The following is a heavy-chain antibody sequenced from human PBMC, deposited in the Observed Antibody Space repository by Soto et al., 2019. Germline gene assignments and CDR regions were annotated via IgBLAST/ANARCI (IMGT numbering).Heavy chain of an antibody. D-gene: IGHD3-10*01. CDR3: ARDGASNYFGSGTPSRADV. J-gene: IGHJ6*02. V-gene: IGHV3-48*03. CDR1: GFTFSSYE. Sequence: DVQLVESGGGLVQPGGSLRLSCAASGFTFSSYEMNWVRQAPGKGLEWVSFISRSGTSIYYADSVKGRFTISRDNAKNSLYLQTNSLRAEDTAVYYCARDGASNYFGSGTPSRADVWGQGTTVTVSS. CDR2: ISRSGTSI.